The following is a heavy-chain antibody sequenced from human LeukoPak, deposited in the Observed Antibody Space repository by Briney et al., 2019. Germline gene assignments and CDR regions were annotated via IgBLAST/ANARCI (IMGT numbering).Heavy chain of an antibody. V-gene: IGHV4-31*03. Sequence: SETLSLTCTVSGGSISSGGYYWSWIRQHPGKGLEWIGYIYYSGSTYYNPSLKSRVTISVDTSKNQFSLKLSSVTAADTAVYYCARGHWYYYDTSGYSNPTFIDYWGQGTLVTVSS. J-gene: IGHJ4*02. CDR1: GGSISSGGYY. CDR3: ARGHWYYYDTSGYSNPTFIDY. D-gene: IGHD3-22*01. CDR2: IYYSGST.